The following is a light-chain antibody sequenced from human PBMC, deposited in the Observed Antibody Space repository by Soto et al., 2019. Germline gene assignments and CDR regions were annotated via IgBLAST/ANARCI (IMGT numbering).Light chain of an antibody. V-gene: IGKV4-1*01. CDR1: QNIRTY. CDR2: WAS. Sequence: DIQMTQSPPFLSASVGDRVTITCRASQNIRTYLSWYQQKPGQPPKLLIYWASTRESGVPDRFSGSGSGTDFTLTISSLQAEDVAVYYCQQYHSTPLTFGGGNKVDIK. J-gene: IGKJ4*01. CDR3: QQYHSTPLT.